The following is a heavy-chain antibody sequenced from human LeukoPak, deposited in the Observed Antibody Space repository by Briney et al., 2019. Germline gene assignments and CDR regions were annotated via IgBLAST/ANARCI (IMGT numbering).Heavy chain of an antibody. CDR1: GFTFSSYA. CDR3: AREYCSGGSCQYYFDY. CDR2: ISSDGGSP. D-gene: IGHD2-15*01. Sequence: PGGSLRLSCAASGFTFSSYAMHWVRQAPGQGLEYVSGISSDGGSPFHENSVKGRFTISRDNSKNTLYLQMGSLRAEDMAVYYCAREYCSGGSCQYYFDYWGQGTLVTVSS. V-gene: IGHV3-64*01. J-gene: IGHJ4*02.